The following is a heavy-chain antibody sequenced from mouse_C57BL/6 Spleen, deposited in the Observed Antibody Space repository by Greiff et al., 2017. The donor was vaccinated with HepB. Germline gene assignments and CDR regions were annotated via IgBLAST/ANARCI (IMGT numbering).Heavy chain of an antibody. Sequence: QVQLQQPGAELVKPGASVKLSCKASGYTFTSYWMHWVKQRPGQGLEWIGMIHPNSGSTNYNEKFKSKATLTVDKSSSTAYMQLSSLTSEDSAVYYGARRDYYGSRRGMDYWGQGTSVTVSS. CDR3: ARRDYYGSRRGMDY. CDR2: IHPNSGST. D-gene: IGHD1-1*01. CDR1: GYTFTSYW. V-gene: IGHV1-64*01. J-gene: IGHJ4*01.